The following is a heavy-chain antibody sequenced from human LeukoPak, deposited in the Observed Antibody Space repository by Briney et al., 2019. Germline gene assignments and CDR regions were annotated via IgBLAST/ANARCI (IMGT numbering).Heavy chain of an antibody. Sequence: GRSLRLSCAASGFTFSSYGMHWVRQAPGKGLEWVAVIWYDGSNKYYADFVKGRFTISRDNSKNTLYLQMNSLRAEDTAVYYCAKDRGSSYEPRFDYWGQGTLVTVSS. J-gene: IGHJ4*02. V-gene: IGHV3-33*06. D-gene: IGHD5-12*01. CDR1: GFTFSSYG. CDR2: IWYDGSNK. CDR3: AKDRGSSYEPRFDY.